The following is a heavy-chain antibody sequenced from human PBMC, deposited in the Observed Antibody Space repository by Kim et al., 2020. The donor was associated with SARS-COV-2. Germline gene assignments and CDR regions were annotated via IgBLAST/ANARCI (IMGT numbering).Heavy chain of an antibody. CDR1: GFTFRSYW. J-gene: IGHJ4*02. V-gene: IGHV3-7*01. CDR2: IKQDGSEN. D-gene: IGHD3-22*01. Sequence: GGSLRLSCAASGFTFRSYWMSWVRQAPGKGLEWVANIKQDGSENYYVDSVKGRFTISRDNAKSSLYLQMNSLRAEDTAVYYCARDSYYDGSGYYIGYWGQGTLVTVSS. CDR3: ARDSYYDGSGYYIGY.